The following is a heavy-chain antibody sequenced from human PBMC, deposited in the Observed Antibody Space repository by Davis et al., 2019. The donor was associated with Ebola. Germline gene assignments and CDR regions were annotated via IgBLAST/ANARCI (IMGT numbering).Heavy chain of an antibody. CDR2: IYYSGST. J-gene: IGHJ3*02. Sequence: SETLSLTCTVSGGSISSGGYYWSWIRQHPGKGLEWIGYIYYSGSTYYNPSLKSRVTISVDTSKNQFSLKLSSVTAADTAVYYCARASLLTFGGVIVIPDAFDIWGQGTMVTVSS. V-gene: IGHV4-31*03. CDR3: ARASLLTFGGVIVIPDAFDI. CDR1: GGSISSGGYY. D-gene: IGHD3-16*02.